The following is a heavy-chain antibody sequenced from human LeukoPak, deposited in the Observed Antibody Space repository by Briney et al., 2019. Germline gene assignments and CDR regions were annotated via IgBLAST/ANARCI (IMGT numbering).Heavy chain of an antibody. D-gene: IGHD1-14*01. V-gene: IGHV3-21*04. CDR3: AKDRTPH. Sequence: GGSLRLSCAASGFTFSSYSMSWVRQAPGKGLEWVSSISSSSSYIYYADSVKGRFTISRDNSKNTLYLQMNSLRAEDTAVYYCAKDRTPHWGQGTLVTVSS. CDR1: GFTFSSYS. CDR2: ISSSSSYI. J-gene: IGHJ4*02.